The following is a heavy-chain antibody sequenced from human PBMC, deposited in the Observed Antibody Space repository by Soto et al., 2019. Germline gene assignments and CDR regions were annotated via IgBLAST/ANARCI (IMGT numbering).Heavy chain of an antibody. V-gene: IGHV1-69*12. Sequence: QVQLVQSGAEVKKPASSVKVSCKAPGGTFSTYAISWVRQAPGQGLEWMGGIIPMFGTANYAPRFQDRVTITADESTNTFYMELSSLRSEDTAVDFRASGIQLWLRRINNGYSGWGQGTLVTVSS. J-gene: IGHJ4*02. CDR1: GGTFSTYA. CDR2: IIPMFGTA. CDR3: ASGIQLWLRRINNGYSG. D-gene: IGHD5-18*01.